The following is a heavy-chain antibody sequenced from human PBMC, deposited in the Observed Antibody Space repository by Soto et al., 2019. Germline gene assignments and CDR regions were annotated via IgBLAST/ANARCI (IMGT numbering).Heavy chain of an antibody. J-gene: IGHJ4*02. Sequence: EVQLVESGEGLFRLGGSLGLSFEALGSTFIPFGWPWFPKFPGKGPGWVSGINSVGNSTSYPDSVKGRFTISRDNAKNTLYVQMNSLRAEDTAVYYCASGSNHFDYWGQGTLVTVSS. V-gene: IGHV3-74*01. CDR1: GSTFIPFG. CDR2: INSVGNST. CDR3: ASGSNHFDY. D-gene: IGHD4-4*01.